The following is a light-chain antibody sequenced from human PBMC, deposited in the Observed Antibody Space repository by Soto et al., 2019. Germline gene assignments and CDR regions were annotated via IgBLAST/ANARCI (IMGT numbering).Light chain of an antibody. Sequence: SALTQPPSASGSPGQSVTISCTGSSSDVGGYNYVSWYQQHPGKAPKLMIYEVTKRPSGVPDRFSGSKSGNTASLTVSGLQAEDEADYYCSSYAARRVVFGGGTKVTVL. CDR1: SSDVGGYNY. V-gene: IGLV2-8*01. J-gene: IGLJ2*01. CDR2: EVT. CDR3: SSYAARRVV.